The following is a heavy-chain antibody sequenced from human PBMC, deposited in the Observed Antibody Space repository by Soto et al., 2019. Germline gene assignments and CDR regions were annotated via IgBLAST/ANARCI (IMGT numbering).Heavy chain of an antibody. D-gene: IGHD6-6*01. CDR1: GYTFTGYY. Sequence: QMQLVQSGAEARKPGASVKVSCKTSGYTFTGYYLNWVRQAPGRVLEWVGWINPKTGDTSNAQKFQGRFTMTTDTSISTGYMELSGLKSDDTAVYYCVTGDHLVRWGQGTRVTVSS. CDR2: INPKTGDT. J-gene: IGHJ4*02. CDR3: VTGDHLVR. V-gene: IGHV1-2*02.